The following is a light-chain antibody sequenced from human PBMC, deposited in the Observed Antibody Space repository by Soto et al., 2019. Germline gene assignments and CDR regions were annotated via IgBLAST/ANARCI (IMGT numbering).Light chain of an antibody. CDR1: QSISTE. CDR2: SAS. J-gene: IGKJ2*01. CDR3: QQYGSSPQT. V-gene: IGKV3-20*01. Sequence: EIVMTQSPATLSVSPGERATLSCRASQSISTELAWYQQKPGQPPRLLIYSASTRATGIPDRFSGSGSGTDFTLTISRLEPEDFAVYYCQQYGSSPQTFGQGTKLEIK.